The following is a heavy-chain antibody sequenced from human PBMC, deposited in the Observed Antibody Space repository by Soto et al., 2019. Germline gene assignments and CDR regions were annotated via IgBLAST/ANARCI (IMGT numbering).Heavy chain of an antibody. J-gene: IGHJ4*02. CDR2: ISYDGSNK. CDR3: AKDFGSSEGFDY. Sequence: GGSLRLSCAASGFTFSSYGMHWVRQAPGKGLEWVAVISYDGSNKYYADSVKGRFTISRDNSKNTLYLQMNSLRAEDTAVYYCAKDFGSSEGFDYWGQGTLVTVSS. V-gene: IGHV3-30*18. D-gene: IGHD2-2*01. CDR1: GFTFSSYG.